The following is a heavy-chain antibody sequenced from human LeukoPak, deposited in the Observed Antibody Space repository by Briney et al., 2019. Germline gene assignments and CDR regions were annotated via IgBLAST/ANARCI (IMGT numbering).Heavy chain of an antibody. Sequence: GGSLRLSCAASGFTFSSYAMHWVRQAPGKGLEYVSVISSNGGSTYYANSVKGRFTISRDNSKNTLYLQMNSLKTEDTAVYYCTTSKVVREYYFDYWGQGTLVTVSS. V-gene: IGHV3-64*01. CDR2: ISSNGGST. CDR1: GFTFSSYA. D-gene: IGHD1-26*01. J-gene: IGHJ4*02. CDR3: TTSKVVREYYFDY.